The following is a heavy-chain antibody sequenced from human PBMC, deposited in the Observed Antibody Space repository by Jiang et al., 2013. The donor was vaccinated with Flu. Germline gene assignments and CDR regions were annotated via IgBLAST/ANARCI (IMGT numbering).Heavy chain of an antibody. Sequence: AASGFTFSSYSMNWVRQAPGKGLEWVSSISSSSSYIYYADSVKGRFTISRDNAKNSLYLQMNSLRAEDTAVYYCARGPPRDTGYSDYWGQGTLVTVSS. J-gene: IGHJ4*02. D-gene: IGHD6-13*01. V-gene: IGHV3-21*01. CDR2: ISSSSSYI. CDR3: ARGPPRDTGYSDY. CDR1: GFTFSSYS.